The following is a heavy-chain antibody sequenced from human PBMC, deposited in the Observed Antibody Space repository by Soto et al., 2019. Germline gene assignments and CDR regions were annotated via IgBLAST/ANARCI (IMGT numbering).Heavy chain of an antibody. J-gene: IGHJ4*02. CDR1: GFTFGDYA. D-gene: IGHD3-10*01. V-gene: IGHV3-49*03. CDR2: IRSKAYGGTT. CDR3: TRDPGGFGELLQGYFDY. Sequence: GGSLRLSCTASGFTFGDYAMSWFRQAPGKGLEWVGFIRSKAYGGTTEYAASVKGRFTISRDDSKSIAYLQMNSLKTEDTAVYYCTRDPGGFGELLQGYFDYWGQGTLVTVSS.